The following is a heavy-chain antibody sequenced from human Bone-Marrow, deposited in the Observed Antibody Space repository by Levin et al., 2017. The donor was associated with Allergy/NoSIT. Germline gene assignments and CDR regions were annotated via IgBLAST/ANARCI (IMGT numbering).Heavy chain of an antibody. Sequence: GGSLRLSCEASGFTFSSYAMSWVRQTPGKGLEWVSGISASSSNTDDADSVKGRFRISRDNSKNTLYLDMTGLRVEDTAVYYCAKLSLSANSIRGRNYWGRGTLVAVSS. D-gene: IGHD3-16*01. CDR2: ISASSSNT. J-gene: IGHJ4*02. CDR1: GFTFSSYA. CDR3: AKLSLSANSIRGRNY. V-gene: IGHV3-23*01.